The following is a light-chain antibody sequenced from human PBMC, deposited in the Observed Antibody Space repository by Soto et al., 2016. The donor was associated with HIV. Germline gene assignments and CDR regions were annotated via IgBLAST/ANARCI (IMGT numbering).Light chain of an antibody. CDR3: QQSYSTPWT. CDR2: AAS. J-gene: IGKJ1*01. CDR1: QGIGND. V-gene: IGKV1-17*01. Sequence: DVQMTQSPSSLSASVGDRVTITCRASQGIGNDLGWYQQKPGKAPKTLISAASSLRSGVPSRFSGSGSGTDFILTISSLQPEDVATYYCQQSYSTPWTFGQGTKVEIK.